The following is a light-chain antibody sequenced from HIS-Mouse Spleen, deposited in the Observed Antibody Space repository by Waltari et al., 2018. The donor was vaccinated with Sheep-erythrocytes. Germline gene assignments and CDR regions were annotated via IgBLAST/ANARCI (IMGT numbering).Light chain of an antibody. Sequence: SYELTQPPSVSVSPGQTARITCSGDALPKKYAYWYQQKSGQAPVLVIYEDSKRPLGIPERFSGSSSGTMATLTISGAQVEDEADYYCYSTDSSGNHSNWVFGGGTKLTVL. CDR1: ALPKKY. CDR3: YSTDSSGNHSNWV. J-gene: IGLJ3*02. V-gene: IGLV3-10*01. CDR2: EDS.